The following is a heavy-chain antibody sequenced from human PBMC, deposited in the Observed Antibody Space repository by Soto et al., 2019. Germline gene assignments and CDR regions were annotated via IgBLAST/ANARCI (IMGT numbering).Heavy chain of an antibody. J-gene: IGHJ4*02. Sequence: GGSLRLSCAASGFTFSTYGMHWVRQAPGKGLEWVAVMWFDGKHQYYADSVKGRFTISRDNSKNTLYLQMNSLRADDTALYYCARWTYYDSSGYYYVFDYWGQGTLVTVSS. CDR2: MWFDGKHQ. V-gene: IGHV3-33*01. D-gene: IGHD3-22*01. CDR3: ARWTYYDSSGYYYVFDY. CDR1: GFTFSTYG.